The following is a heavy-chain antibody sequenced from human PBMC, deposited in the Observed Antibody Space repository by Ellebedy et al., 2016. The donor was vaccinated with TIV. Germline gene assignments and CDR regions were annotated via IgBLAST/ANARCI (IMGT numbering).Heavy chain of an antibody. V-gene: IGHV5-51*01. CDR2: IYPGDSDT. CDR3: ARLGVVPAARGYFDY. J-gene: IGHJ4*02. Sequence: GESLKISXKGSGYSFTSYWIGRVRQMPGKGLEWMGIIYPGDSDTRYSPSFQGQVTISADKSISTAYLQWSSLKASDTAMYYCARLGVVPAARGYFDYWGQGTLVTVSS. D-gene: IGHD2-2*01. CDR1: GYSFTSYW.